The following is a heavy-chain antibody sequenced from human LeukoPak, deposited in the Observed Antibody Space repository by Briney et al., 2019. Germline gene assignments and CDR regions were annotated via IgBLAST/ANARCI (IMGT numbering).Heavy chain of an antibody. Sequence: GGSLRLSCAASGFTFSDARMTWARQAPGKGLEWIGQIKRNTEGGTTDYAAPLKGRFTISRDDSKRTVYLQMNSLTSEDTGVYFCTTRLNWGQGTLVTVSS. V-gene: IGHV3-15*05. CDR3: TTRLN. CDR2: IKRNTEGGTT. J-gene: IGHJ1*01. CDR1: GFTFSDAR.